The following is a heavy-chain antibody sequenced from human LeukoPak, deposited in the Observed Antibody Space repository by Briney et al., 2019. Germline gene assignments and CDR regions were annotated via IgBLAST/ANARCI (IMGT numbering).Heavy chain of an antibody. J-gene: IGHJ6*02. CDR3: ARDQEPRRGYSYGSNNFYYYGMDV. D-gene: IGHD5-18*01. CDR1: GGSISSYY. CDR2: IYSSGST. V-gene: IGHV4-4*07. Sequence: PSETLSLTCSVSGGSISSYYWSWLRQPAGKGLEWIGRIYSSGSTNYNPSLKSRVTMSVDTSKNQFSLKLNSVTAADTAVYYCARDQEPRRGYSYGSNNFYYYGMDVWGQGTTVTVSS.